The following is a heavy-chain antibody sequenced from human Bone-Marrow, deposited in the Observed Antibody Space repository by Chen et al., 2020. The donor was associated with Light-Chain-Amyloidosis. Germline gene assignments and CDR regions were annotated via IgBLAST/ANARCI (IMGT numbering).Heavy chain of an antibody. CDR1: GYTFPNYW. Sequence: EVQLEQSGPEVKKPGGSLKISCKGSGYTFPNYWIDWVRQMPGKGLEWMGVIYPDDSDARYSPSFEGQVTISADKSITTAYLQWRSLKASDTAMYYCARRRDGYNFDYWGQGTLVTVSS. J-gene: IGHJ4*02. CDR3: ARRRDGYNFDY. V-gene: IGHV5-51*01. CDR2: IYPDDSDA. D-gene: IGHD5-12*01.